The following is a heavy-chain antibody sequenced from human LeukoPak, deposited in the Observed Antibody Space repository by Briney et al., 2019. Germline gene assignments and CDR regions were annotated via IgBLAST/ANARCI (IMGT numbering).Heavy chain of an antibody. J-gene: IGHJ4*02. CDR3: ARGSYCSSTSCSFDY. CDR1: GGSFSGYY. CDR2: INHSGST. D-gene: IGHD2-2*01. V-gene: IGHV4-34*01. Sequence: SESLSLTWAVYGGSFSGYYWSWVRQPPGKGLEWVGEINHSGSTNYNPSHKSRVTISVDTSKNQSSLKLSSVTAADTAVYYCARGSYCSSTSCSFDYWGQGTLVTVSS.